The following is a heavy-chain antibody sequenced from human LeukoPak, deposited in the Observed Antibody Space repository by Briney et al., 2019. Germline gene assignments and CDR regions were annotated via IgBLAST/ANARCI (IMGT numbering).Heavy chain of an antibody. J-gene: IGHJ4*02. CDR1: GYSFTSYW. D-gene: IGHD6-13*01. CDR3: ARFGYTSSLDC. CDR2: IYPGDSDT. V-gene: IGHV5-51*01. Sequence: GESLKISCKGSGYSFTSYWIGWVRQMSGKGLEWMGIIYPGDSDTRYSPSFQGQVTTSADKSISTAYLQWSSLKASDTAIYYCARFGYTSSLDCWGQGTLVTVSS.